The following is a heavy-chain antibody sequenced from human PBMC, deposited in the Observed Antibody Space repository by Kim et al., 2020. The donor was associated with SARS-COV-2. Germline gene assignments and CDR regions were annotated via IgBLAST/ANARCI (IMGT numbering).Heavy chain of an antibody. CDR1: GGSFSGYY. CDR3: ASSCSGGSCYEDY. Sequence: SETLSLTCAVYGGSFSGYYWSWIRQPPGKGLEWIGEINHSGSTNYNPSLKSRVTISVDTSKNQFSLKLSSVTAADTAVYYCASSCSGGSCYEDYWGQGT. J-gene: IGHJ4*02. V-gene: IGHV4-34*01. D-gene: IGHD2-15*01. CDR2: INHSGST.